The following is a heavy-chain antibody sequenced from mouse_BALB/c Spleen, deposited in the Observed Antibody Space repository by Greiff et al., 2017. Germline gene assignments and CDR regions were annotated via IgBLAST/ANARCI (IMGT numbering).Heavy chain of an antibody. D-gene: IGHD2-1*01. CDR2: ISDGGSYT. Sequence: EVKLVESGGGLVKPGGSLKLSCAASGFTFSDYYMYWVRQTPEKRLEWVATISDGGSYTYYPDSVKGRFTISRDNAKNNLYLQMSSLKSEDTAMYYCAREGGNYEDYAMDYWGQGTSVTVSS. CDR1: GFTFSDYY. CDR3: AREGGNYEDYAMDY. J-gene: IGHJ4*01. V-gene: IGHV5-4*02.